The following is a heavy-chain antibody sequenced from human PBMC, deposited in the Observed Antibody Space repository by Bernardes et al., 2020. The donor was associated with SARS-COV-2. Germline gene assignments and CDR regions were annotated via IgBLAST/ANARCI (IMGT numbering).Heavy chain of an antibody. J-gene: IGHJ5*02. CDR2: IYYSGST. Sequence: SETLSLTCTVSGGSVSSGSYYWSWIRQPLGKGLEWIGYIYYSGSTNYNPSLKSRVTISVDTSKNQFSLKLSSVTAADTAVYYCARGYSSSWGDNWFDPWGQGTLVTVSS. CDR3: ARGYSSSWGDNWFDP. D-gene: IGHD6-13*01. CDR1: GGSVSSGSYY. V-gene: IGHV4-61*01.